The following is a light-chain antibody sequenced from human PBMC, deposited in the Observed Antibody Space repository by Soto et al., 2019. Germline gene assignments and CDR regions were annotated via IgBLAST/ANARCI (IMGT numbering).Light chain of an antibody. CDR3: QQYSSWPGT. Sequence: DIVLTQSPGTLSLSPGERATLSYRASQRLPSDYLAWYQQKPGQAPRLIIYVASSRATGIPDRFSGSGSGTDFTLSISRLEPEDFALYYCQQYSSWPGTVGGGTKVDIK. CDR2: VAS. V-gene: IGKV3-20*01. J-gene: IGKJ4*02. CDR1: QRLPSDY.